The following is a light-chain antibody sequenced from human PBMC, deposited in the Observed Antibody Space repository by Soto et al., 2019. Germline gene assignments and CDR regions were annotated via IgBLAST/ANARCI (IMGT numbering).Light chain of an antibody. V-gene: IGKV3-11*01. CDR2: DAS. CDR1: QSVSSY. Sequence: EIVLTQSPATLSLSPGERATLSCRASQSVSSYLAWYQQKPGQAPRLLIYDASNRATGIPARFSGSGSGTDFTLTIRSLEPEDFAVYYCKQYGTSVWTFGQGTKVDIK. CDR3: KQYGTSVWT. J-gene: IGKJ1*01.